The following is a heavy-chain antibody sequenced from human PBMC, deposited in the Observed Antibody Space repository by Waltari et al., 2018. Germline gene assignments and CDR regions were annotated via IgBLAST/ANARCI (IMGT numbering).Heavy chain of an antibody. V-gene: IGHV3-23*01. CDR1: GFTFVTSA. CDR3: AKVAGIAAAEFHFDF. Sequence: EVQLLESGGGLVQPGGSLRLSCSASGFTFVTSAMTGVRQAPGKALGWFSGCSVPAVTTCDPDSVKCLFSISRDNSKKTLYLQINGLTADDTAVYYCAKVAGIAAAEFHFDFWGRGTLVTVSS. D-gene: IGHD6-13*01. CDR2: CSVPAVTT. J-gene: IGHJ4*02.